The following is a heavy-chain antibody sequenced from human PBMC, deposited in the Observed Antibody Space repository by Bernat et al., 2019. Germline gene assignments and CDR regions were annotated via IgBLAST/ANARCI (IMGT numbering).Heavy chain of an antibody. Sequence: QVQLAESGGGVVQPGRSLRLSCAASGFTFSSYAMHWVRQAPGKGLEWVAVISYDGSNKYYADSVKGRFTISRDNSKNTLYLQMNSLRAEDTAVYYCARDIRYYGSGSTYNWGQGTLVTVSS. J-gene: IGHJ4*02. D-gene: IGHD3-10*01. CDR3: ARDIRYYGSGSTYN. CDR2: ISYDGSNK. V-gene: IGHV3-30*01. CDR1: GFTFSSYA.